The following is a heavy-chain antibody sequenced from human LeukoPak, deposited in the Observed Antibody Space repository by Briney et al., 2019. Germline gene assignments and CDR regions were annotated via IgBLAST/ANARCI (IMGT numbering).Heavy chain of an antibody. J-gene: IGHJ4*02. CDR3: TTGAYDIPTASYNVIRDKYDY. D-gene: IGHD3-9*01. CDR1: AFSLIDAW. V-gene: IGHV3-15*01. Sequence: GRCLRLSCSASAFSLIDAWMSWVRQAPGEGLEWVGRIKSKGDGGTKDYGAPVKGRFTISRDDSKNTLYLQMNSLKTEDTAVYYCTTGAYDIPTASYNVIRDKYDYWGQGTQVTVSS. CDR2: IKSKGDGGTK.